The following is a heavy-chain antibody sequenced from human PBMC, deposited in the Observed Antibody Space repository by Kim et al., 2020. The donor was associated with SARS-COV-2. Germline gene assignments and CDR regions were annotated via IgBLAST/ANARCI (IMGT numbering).Heavy chain of an antibody. V-gene: IGHV3-21*01. Sequence: YYADTVKGRFTISSDKAKNSRYLQMNSLIDEDTAVYYCARDYYGDYVHDYWGQGTQVTVSS. J-gene: IGHJ4*02. CDR3: ARDYYGDYVHDY. D-gene: IGHD4-17*01.